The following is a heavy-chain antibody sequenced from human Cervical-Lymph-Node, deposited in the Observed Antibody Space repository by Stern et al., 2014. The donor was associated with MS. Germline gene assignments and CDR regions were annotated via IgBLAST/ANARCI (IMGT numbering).Heavy chain of an antibody. V-gene: IGHV1-8*01. CDR1: GYNFISAD. Sequence: VQLVQSGAEVRKPGASVRVSCKTSGYNFISADINWVRQATGQGLEWMGWMNPDSGDTGYAQKFQGRLTITGDTSITTAYMELTSLSSEDSAVYYCTKAWDSWGQGTLVTVSS. J-gene: IGHJ5*01. CDR3: TKAWDS. CDR2: MNPDSGDT.